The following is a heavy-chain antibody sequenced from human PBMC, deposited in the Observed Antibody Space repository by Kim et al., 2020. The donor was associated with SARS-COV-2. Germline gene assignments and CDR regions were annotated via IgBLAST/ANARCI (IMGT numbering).Heavy chain of an antibody. Sequence: SETLSLTCTVSGGSISSYYWSWIRQPPGKGLEWIGYIYYSGSTNYNPSLKSRVTISVDTSKNQFSLKLSSVTAADTAVYYCAGDGALWLGELLSPAGNYDYGIYVCGQRTKCTVSS. CDR1: GGSISSYY. V-gene: IGHV4-59*13. J-gene: IGHJ6*02. D-gene: IGHD3-10*01. CDR3: AGDGALWLGELLSPAGNYDYGIYV. CDR2: IYYSGST.